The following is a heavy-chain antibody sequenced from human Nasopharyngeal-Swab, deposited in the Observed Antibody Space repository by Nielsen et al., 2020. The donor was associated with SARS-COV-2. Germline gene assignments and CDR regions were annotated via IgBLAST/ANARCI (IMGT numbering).Heavy chain of an antibody. CDR3: ARGGVCTNGVCYTAYYYYGMDV. V-gene: IGHV4-34*01. J-gene: IGHJ6*02. Sequence: ETLSLTCAVYGGSFSGYYWSWIRQPPGKGLEWIGEINHSGSTNYNPSLKSRVTISVDTSKNQFSLKLSSVTAADTAVYYCARGGVCTNGVCYTAYYYYGMDVWGQGTTVTVSS. CDR1: GGSFSGYY. CDR2: INHSGST. D-gene: IGHD2-8*01.